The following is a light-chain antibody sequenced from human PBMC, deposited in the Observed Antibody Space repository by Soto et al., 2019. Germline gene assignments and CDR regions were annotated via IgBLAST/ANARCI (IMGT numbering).Light chain of an antibody. CDR2: GNN. Sequence: QSVLTQSPSVSGAPGQRVTISCTGSSSNIGAGYNVHWYQQHPGTAPKLLIYGNNNRPSGVPDRFSGSKSGTSGSLAITVLQAEDEADYYCQSYDSSLSGWVFGGGTKLTVL. V-gene: IGLV1-40*01. J-gene: IGLJ3*02. CDR1: SSNIGAGYN. CDR3: QSYDSSLSGWV.